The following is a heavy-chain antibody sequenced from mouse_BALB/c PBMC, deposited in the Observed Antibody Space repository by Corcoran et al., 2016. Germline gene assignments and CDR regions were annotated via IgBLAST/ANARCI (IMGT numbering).Heavy chain of an antibody. J-gene: IGHJ2*01. CDR2: IDPANGNT. D-gene: IGHD3-1*01. CDR3: ARWRALAPYYFDY. Sequence: EVQLQQSGAELVKTGASVKLSCTASGFNIKDTYMHWVKQRPEQGLEWIGRIDPANGNTKYDPKFQGKATITADTSSNTAYLQLSSLTSEDTAIYYFARWRALAPYYFDYWDQGTTLTFSS. V-gene: IGHV14-3*02. CDR1: GFNIKDTY.